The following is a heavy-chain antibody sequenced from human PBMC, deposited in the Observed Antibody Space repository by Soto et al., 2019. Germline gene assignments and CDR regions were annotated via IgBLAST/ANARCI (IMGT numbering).Heavy chain of an antibody. CDR2: ISWNSGSI. CDR3: AKELTYYYGSGSSGSMDV. J-gene: IGHJ6*02. Sequence: PGGSLRLSCVASGFIFSDYYLSWIRQVPGKGLEWVSGISWNSGSIGYADSVKGRFTISRDNAKNSLYLQMNSLRAEDTALYYCAKELTYYYGSGSSGSMDVWGQGTTVTVSS. V-gene: IGHV3-9*01. CDR1: GFIFSDYY. D-gene: IGHD3-10*01.